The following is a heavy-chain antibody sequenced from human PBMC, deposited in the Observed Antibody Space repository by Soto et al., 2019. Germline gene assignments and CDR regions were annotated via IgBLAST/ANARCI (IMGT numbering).Heavy chain of an antibody. J-gene: IGHJ3*01. CDR2: TSGSGGSA. CDR3: VREGSGWNSRGSFDF. Sequence: EVQLLESGGGLVGPGGSLRLSCAASGFTFSNYAMNWVRQAPGKGLECVSVTSGSGGSAYYADSVQGRFTISRDNSKNTLYMQMNSLRDEDTAIYYCVREGSGWNSRGSFDFWGRGTMVTVTS. D-gene: IGHD6-19*01. V-gene: IGHV3-23*01. CDR1: GFTFSNYA.